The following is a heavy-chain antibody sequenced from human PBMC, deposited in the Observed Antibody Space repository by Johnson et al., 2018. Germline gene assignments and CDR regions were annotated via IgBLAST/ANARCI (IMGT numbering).Heavy chain of an antibody. D-gene: IGHD6-19*01. CDR1: GFIFSDHY. Sequence: VQLVESGGGLVQPGGSLRLSCAASGFIFSDHYMDWVRQAPGKGLEWVSRIRNKANSYTTEYAASVKGRFTISRDESKKSLYLQMNSLKTEDTAVYYCRRGPGAGTPYNYYGMDVWGEGTTVTVSS. CDR3: RRGPGAGTPYNYYGMDV. V-gene: IGHV3-72*01. CDR2: IRNKANSYTT. J-gene: IGHJ6*04.